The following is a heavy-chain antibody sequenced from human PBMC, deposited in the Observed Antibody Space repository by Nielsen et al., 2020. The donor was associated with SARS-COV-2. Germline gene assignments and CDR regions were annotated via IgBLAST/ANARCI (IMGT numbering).Heavy chain of an antibody. CDR1: GFTFSSYS. V-gene: IGHV3-48*02. CDR3: ARDWGYCSSTSCYWVYYMDV. D-gene: IGHD2-2*01. J-gene: IGHJ6*03. Sequence: GGSLRLSCAASGFTFSSYSMNWVRRAPGKGLEWVSYISSSSSTIYYADSVKGRFTISRDNAKNSLYLQMNSLRDEDTAVYYCARDWGYCSSTSCYWVYYMDVWGKGTTVTVSS. CDR2: ISSSSSTI.